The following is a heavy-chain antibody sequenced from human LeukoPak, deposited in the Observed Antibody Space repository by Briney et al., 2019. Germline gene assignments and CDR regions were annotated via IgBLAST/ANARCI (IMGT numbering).Heavy chain of an antibody. CDR1: GYTFTSYG. D-gene: IGHD2-21*02. Sequence: ASVKVSCRASGYTFTSYGISWVRQAPGQGLEWMGWISAYNGNTNYAQKLQGRVTMTTDTSTSTAYMELRSLRSDDTAVYYCARDIRSCGGDCYYFDYWGQGTLVTVSS. V-gene: IGHV1-18*01. J-gene: IGHJ4*02. CDR3: ARDIRSCGGDCYYFDY. CDR2: ISAYNGNT.